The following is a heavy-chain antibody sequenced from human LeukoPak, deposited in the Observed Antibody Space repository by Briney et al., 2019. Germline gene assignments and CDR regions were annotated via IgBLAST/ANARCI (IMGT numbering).Heavy chain of an antibody. CDR2: IKHDESEK. Sequence: TGGSLRLSCAASGFSFNSDWMDWVRQAPGKGLEWVPNIKHDESEKNYLDSVKGRFTISRDNAQNSLYLQMNGLRVEDTAVYYCTRRLDDWGQGTLVTVSS. CDR1: GFSFNSDW. D-gene: IGHD3-16*01. CDR3: TRRLDD. V-gene: IGHV3-7*01. J-gene: IGHJ4*02.